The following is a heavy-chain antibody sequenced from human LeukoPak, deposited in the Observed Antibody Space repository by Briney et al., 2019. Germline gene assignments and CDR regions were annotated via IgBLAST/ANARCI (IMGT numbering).Heavy chain of an antibody. CDR1: GYTFTGYY. V-gene: IGHV1-2*02. CDR2: INPNSGGT. Sequence: ASVKGSCTASGYTFTGYYMHWVRQAPGQGVEWMGWINPNSGGTNYAQKFQGRVTMTRDPSINTAYMELSRLRSDDTAVYYCAREMEWEWPPGAFDLWAQGTMVSVSS. CDR3: AREMEWEWPPGAFDL. D-gene: IGHD3-3*01. J-gene: IGHJ3*01.